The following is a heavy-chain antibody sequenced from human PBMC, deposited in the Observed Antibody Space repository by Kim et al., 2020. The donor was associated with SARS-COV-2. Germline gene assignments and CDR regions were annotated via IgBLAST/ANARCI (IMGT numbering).Heavy chain of an antibody. CDR3: ARDRGEDTAMDFDY. J-gene: IGHJ4*02. D-gene: IGHD5-18*01. CDR1: GYTLTGYY. CDR2: INPNSGGT. Sequence: ASVKVSCKASGYTLTGYYMHWVRQAPGQGLEWMGWINPNSGGTNYAQKFQGRVTMTRDTSISTAYMELSRLRSDDTAVYYCARDRGEDTAMDFDYWGQGTLVTVSS. V-gene: IGHV1-2*02.